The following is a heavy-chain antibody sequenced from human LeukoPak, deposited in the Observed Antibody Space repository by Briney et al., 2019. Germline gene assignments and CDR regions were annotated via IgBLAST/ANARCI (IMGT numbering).Heavy chain of an antibody. CDR2: ISSSSSTI. V-gene: IGHV3-48*01. CDR3: ARGVSYMDV. J-gene: IGHJ6*03. D-gene: IGHD3-16*02. CDR1: GFTFSSYS. Sequence: GGSLRLSCAASGFTFSSYSMNWVRQAPGKGLEWVSSISSSSSTIYYADSVKGRFTISRDNAKKSLYLQMNSLRAEDTAVYYCARGVSYMDVWGKGTTVTDSS.